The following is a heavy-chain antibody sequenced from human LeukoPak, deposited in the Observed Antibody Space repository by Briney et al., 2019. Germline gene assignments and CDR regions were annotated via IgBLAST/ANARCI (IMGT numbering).Heavy chain of an antibody. V-gene: IGHV4-61*02. CDR2: TYTSGST. J-gene: IGHJ4*02. Sequence: SETLSLTCTVSGGSISSGSYYWTWIRQPAGKGLEWIGRTYTSGSTNYNPSLKSRVTISGDTSKNQFSLKLSSVTAADTAVYYCARVPTAILVLDYWGQGTLVTVSS. CDR3: ARVPTAILVLDY. D-gene: IGHD2-2*01. CDR1: GGSISSGSYY.